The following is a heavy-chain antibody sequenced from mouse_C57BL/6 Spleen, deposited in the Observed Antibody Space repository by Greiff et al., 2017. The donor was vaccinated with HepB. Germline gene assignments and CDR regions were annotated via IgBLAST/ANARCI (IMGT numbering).Heavy chain of an antibody. CDR3: ARGYGSSGYAMDY. CDR2: IYPGDGDT. V-gene: IGHV1-82*01. CDR1: GYAFSSSW. J-gene: IGHJ4*01. D-gene: IGHD1-1*01. Sequence: VQLQQSGPELVKPGASVKISCKASGYAFSSSWMNWVKQRPGKGLEWIGRIYPGDGDTNYNGKFKGKATLTADKSSGTAYMQLSSLTSEDSAVYFCARGYGSSGYAMDYWGQGTSVTVSS.